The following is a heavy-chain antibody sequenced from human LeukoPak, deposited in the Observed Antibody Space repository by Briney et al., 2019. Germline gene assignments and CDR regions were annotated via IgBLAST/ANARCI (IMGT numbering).Heavy chain of an antibody. Sequence: GGSLRLSCAASGFTVSSNDMTRVRQTPGKGLEWVSIIYSGGNTYYADSVKGRFTISRDNSKNTLYLQMNSLRAEDTAVFYCARDRPGDGYFDYWGQGTLVTVSS. D-gene: IGHD3-10*01. CDR1: GFTVSSND. J-gene: IGHJ4*02. CDR3: ARDRPGDGYFDY. V-gene: IGHV3-66*01. CDR2: IYSGGNT.